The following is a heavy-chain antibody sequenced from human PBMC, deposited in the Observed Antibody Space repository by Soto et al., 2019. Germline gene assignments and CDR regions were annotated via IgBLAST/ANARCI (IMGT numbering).Heavy chain of an antibody. Sequence: QVPLVQSGAEVKKPGSSVKVSCKASGGTFSSYTISWVRQAPGQGLEWMGRIIPILGIANYAQKFQGRVTITADKSTSTAYMELSSLRSEDTAVYYCAGDRRVVTAFLESWFDPWGQGTLVTVSS. V-gene: IGHV1-69*08. J-gene: IGHJ5*02. CDR2: IIPILGIA. D-gene: IGHD2-21*02. CDR3: AGDRRVVTAFLESWFDP. CDR1: GGTFSSYT.